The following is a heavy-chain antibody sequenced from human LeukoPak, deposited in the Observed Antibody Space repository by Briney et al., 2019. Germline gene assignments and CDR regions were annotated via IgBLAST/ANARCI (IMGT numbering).Heavy chain of an antibody. CDR3: AKDAGDGYNVNWFDP. Sequence: GGSLRLSCAASGFIFSTYTMNWVRQAPGKGLEWVSLISGSDGRTKYVDSVKGRFTISRDNSKNTLYLQMNSLRAEDTAVYYCAKDAGDGYNVNWFDPWGQGTLVTVSS. D-gene: IGHD5-24*01. J-gene: IGHJ5*02. CDR2: ISGSDGRT. CDR1: GFIFSTYT. V-gene: IGHV3-23*01.